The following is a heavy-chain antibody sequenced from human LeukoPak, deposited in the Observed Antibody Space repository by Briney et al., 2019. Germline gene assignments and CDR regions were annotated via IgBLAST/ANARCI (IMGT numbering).Heavy chain of an antibody. J-gene: IGHJ4*02. CDR2: ISGSGGST. V-gene: IGHV3-23*01. CDR1: GFTFSSYA. Sequence: PGGSLRLSCAASGFTFSSYAMSWVRQAPRKGLEWVSAISGSGGSTYYAHSVKGRFTISRDNSKNTLYLQMNSLRAEDTAVYYCAKDGIYDSSGVAFDYWGQGTLVTVSS. CDR3: AKDGIYDSSGVAFDY. D-gene: IGHD3-22*01.